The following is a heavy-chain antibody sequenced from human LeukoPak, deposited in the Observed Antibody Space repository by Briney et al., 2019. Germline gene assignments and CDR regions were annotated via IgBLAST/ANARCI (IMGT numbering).Heavy chain of an antibody. D-gene: IGHD6-13*01. J-gene: IGHJ4*02. Sequence: PSETLSLTCTVSGGCISSYYWSWIRQPAGKGLEWIGRIYTSGSTNYNPSLKSRVTMSVDTSKNQFSLKLGSVTAADTAVYYCAREIAAAHFDYWGQGTLVTVSS. V-gene: IGHV4-4*07. CDR3: AREIAAAHFDY. CDR1: GGCISSYY. CDR2: IYTSGST.